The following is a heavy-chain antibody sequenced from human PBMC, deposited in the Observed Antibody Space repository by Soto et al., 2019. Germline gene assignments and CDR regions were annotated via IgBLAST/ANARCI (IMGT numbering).Heavy chain of an antibody. CDR1: GFTFSGYN. J-gene: IGHJ4*02. D-gene: IGHD6-6*01. Sequence: QVQLVESGGGLVKPGGSLRLSCAASGFTFSGYNMSWIRQAPGKGLEWVSYITSSGSNTFDEESVKGRFTTSRDNTMNLLYLQMNSLSAGDKPVYYCAQRGPASSAHPFDQWVREPWSPSPQ. CDR2: ITSSGSNT. V-gene: IGHV3-11*01. CDR3: AQRGPASSAHPFDQ.